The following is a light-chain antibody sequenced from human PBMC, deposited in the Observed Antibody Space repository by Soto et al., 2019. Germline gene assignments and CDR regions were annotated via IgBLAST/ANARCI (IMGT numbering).Light chain of an antibody. CDR3: QQYFNWWT. V-gene: IGKV3-15*01. CDR2: GAS. J-gene: IGKJ1*01. CDR1: QNIGSN. Sequence: EILLAQSPATRSVSPGETAILSCRASQNIGSNLAWYQQRPGQAPRLLIYGASSRVTGIPARFSGSGSGTDFTLTISSLQSEDVAVYHCQQYFNWWTFGQGTKVDIK.